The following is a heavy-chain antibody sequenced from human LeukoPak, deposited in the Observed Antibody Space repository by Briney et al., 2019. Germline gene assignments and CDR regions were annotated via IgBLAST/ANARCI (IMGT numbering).Heavy chain of an antibody. CDR2: ISHSGST. Sequence: SETLCLTCTVSGGSISGNYWSWIRQSPGKGLEWIGHISHSGSTDYNPSLKSRVTISLDTSKNQFSLRLTSVTAADTAVYHCASKAPLYYFDYWGQGTLVTVSS. J-gene: IGHJ4*02. CDR1: GGSISGNY. CDR3: ASKAPLYYFDY. V-gene: IGHV4-59*08.